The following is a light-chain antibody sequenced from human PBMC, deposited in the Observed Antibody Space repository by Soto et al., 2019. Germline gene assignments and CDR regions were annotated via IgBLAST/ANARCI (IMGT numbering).Light chain of an antibody. Sequence: QLVLTQPPSASGTPGQRVTSSCSGSSSNIGRNSVYWYQQLPGTAPKLLIYRNNQRPSGVPDRFSGSKSGTSASLAISGLRSEDEADYYCAAWDDSLSGVVFDGGTKLTVL. CDR1: SSNIGRNS. J-gene: IGLJ2*01. CDR2: RNN. V-gene: IGLV1-47*01. CDR3: AAWDDSLSGVV.